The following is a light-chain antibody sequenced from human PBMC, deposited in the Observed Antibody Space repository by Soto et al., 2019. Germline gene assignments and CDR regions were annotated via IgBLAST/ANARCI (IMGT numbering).Light chain of an antibody. Sequence: QSALTQPPSASGSPGQSVTISCTGTSSDVGGYKYVSWYQQHPGKAPKLMIYEVSKRPSGVPDCFSGSKSGNTASLTVSGLQAEDEADYYCSSLGVFGTGTKLTVL. V-gene: IGLV2-8*01. CDR1: SSDVGGYKY. CDR2: EVS. CDR3: SSLGV. J-gene: IGLJ1*01.